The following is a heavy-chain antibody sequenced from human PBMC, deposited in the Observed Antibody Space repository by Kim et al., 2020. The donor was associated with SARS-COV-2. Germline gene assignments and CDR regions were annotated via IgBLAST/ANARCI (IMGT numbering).Heavy chain of an antibody. D-gene: IGHD3-10*01. CDR3: AKENKNSYTTALDY. CDR2: ISADGSST. Sequence: GGSLRLPCTASGFTFSYFPMAWVRQPPGKGLEWLSAISADGSSTFYAESVKGRFTISRDSSKNAVFLQMYSLTADDTAIYYCAKENKNSYTTALDYWGQGTLVSVSS. V-gene: IGHV3-23*01. J-gene: IGHJ4*02. CDR1: GFTFSYFP.